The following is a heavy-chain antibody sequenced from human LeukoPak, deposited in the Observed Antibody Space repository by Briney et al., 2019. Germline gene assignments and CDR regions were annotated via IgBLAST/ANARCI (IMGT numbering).Heavy chain of an antibody. CDR1: GYSFTSYW. J-gene: IGHJ4*02. V-gene: IGHV5-51*01. D-gene: IGHD5-18*01. CDR2: IYLGDSDT. Sequence: GESLKISCEGSGYSFTSYWIGWVRQMPGKGPEWMGIIYLGDSDTRYSPSFQGQVTISADKSISTAYLQWSSLKASDTAMYYCARRIRKEGFDYWGQGTLVTVSS. CDR3: ARRIRKEGFDY.